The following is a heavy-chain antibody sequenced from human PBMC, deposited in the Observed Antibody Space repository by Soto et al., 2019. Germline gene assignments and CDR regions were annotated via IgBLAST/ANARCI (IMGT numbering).Heavy chain of an antibody. Sequence: QLQLQESGPGLVKPSETLSLTCTVSGGSISSSSYYWGWIRQPPGKGREWIGSSYYSGSTYYNPSLKSRVTISVHTSKNQCALKLSSVTAADKAVYYCSRLRMDPIGFDYWGQGTLVTVSS. D-gene: IGHD2-15*01. CDR1: GGSISSSSYY. CDR2: SYYSGST. J-gene: IGHJ4*02. CDR3: SRLRMDPIGFDY. V-gene: IGHV4-39*01.